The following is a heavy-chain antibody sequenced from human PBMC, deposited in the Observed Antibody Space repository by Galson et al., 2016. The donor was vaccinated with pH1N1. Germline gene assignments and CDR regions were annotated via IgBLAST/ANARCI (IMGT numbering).Heavy chain of an antibody. Sequence: SVKVSCKASGVTFSTFAITWVRQAPGQGLEWMGRIIPILGMTNYAQRFHGRVTITADTSTYTAYMELSSLRSDDTAMYYCARDRHSGDDRAFDHWGRGTLVTVSS. CDR3: ARDRHSGDDRAFDH. CDR1: GVTFSTFA. J-gene: IGHJ4*02. V-gene: IGHV1-69*04. D-gene: IGHD5-12*01. CDR2: IIPILGMT.